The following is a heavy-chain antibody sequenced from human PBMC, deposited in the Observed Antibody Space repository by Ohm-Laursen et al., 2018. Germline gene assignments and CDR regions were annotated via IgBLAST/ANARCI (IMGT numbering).Heavy chain of an antibody. V-gene: IGHV1-46*01. J-gene: IGHJ6*02. CDR3: ARVMAGQWLAYYYYYGMDV. CDR2: INPSGGST. D-gene: IGHD6-19*01. Sequence: SVKVSCKASGYTFTSYYMHWVRQAPGQGLEWMGIINPSGGSTSYAQKFQGRVTMARDTSTSTVYMELSSLRSEDTAVYYCARVMAGQWLAYYYYYGMDVWGQGTTVTVSS. CDR1: GYTFTSYY.